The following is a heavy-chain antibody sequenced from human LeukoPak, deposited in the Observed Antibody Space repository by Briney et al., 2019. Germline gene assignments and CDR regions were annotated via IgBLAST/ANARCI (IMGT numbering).Heavy chain of an antibody. V-gene: IGHV3-53*01. CDR2: IQSGDRT. CDR1: GFTVSTDV. Sequence: GGSLRLSCAASGFTVSTDVMKWVRQAPGKGLEWVSMIQSGDRTYYAASVEGRFTISRDTSKNTLYLQMNSLRAEDTAVYYCANRGFWGQGTLVIVSS. CDR3: ANRGF. J-gene: IGHJ4*02.